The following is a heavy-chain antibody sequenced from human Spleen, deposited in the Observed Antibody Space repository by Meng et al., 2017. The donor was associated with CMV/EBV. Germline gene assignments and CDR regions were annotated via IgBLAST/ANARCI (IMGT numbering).Heavy chain of an antibody. CDR3: ARSHVPGSPGDLGGMDV. CDR1: RYTFTGYY. Sequence: ASVKVSCKAYRYTFTGYYMHWVRQAPGQGLEWMGWISPNNGATYYAQKFRGRVTMTRDTSISTIYMDLSRLRSDDTAVYYCARSHVPGSPGDLGGMDVWGQGTTVTVSS. J-gene: IGHJ6*02. D-gene: IGHD3-10*01. V-gene: IGHV1-2*02. CDR2: ISPNNGAT.